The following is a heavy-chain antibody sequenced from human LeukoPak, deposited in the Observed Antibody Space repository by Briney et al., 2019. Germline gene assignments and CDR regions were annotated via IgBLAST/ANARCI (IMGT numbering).Heavy chain of an antibody. V-gene: IGHV1-8*03. J-gene: IGHJ4*02. CDR2: MNPKSGNT. CDR1: GYTFTIYD. Sequence: ASVKVSCKASGYTFTIYDINCVRHAPGQGREWMGWMNPKSGNTGYAQKFQGRVTITRNTSISTAYMELSSLRSEDTGVYYRARGVSGGSCYVWGQGTLVTVSS. CDR3: ARGVSGGSCYV. D-gene: IGHD2-15*01.